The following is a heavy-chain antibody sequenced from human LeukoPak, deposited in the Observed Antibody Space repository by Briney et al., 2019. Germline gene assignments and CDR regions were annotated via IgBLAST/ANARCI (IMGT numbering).Heavy chain of an antibody. J-gene: IGHJ4*02. CDR3: ARGDYFDY. Sequence: SQTLSLTCAVSGDSISSGGYSWSWIRQPPGKGLEWIGYIYHGGSAYYDPSLKSRVNISVDKSKNQFSLELSSVTAADTAVYYCARGDYFDYWGQGTLVTVSS. V-gene: IGHV4-30-2*01. CDR1: GDSISSGGYS. D-gene: IGHD1-26*01. CDR2: IYHGGSA.